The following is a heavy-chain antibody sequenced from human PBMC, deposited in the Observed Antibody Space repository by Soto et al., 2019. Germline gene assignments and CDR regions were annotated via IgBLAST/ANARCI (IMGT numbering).Heavy chain of an antibody. J-gene: IGHJ6*02. Sequence: PSETLSLTCTVSGCSISSGGYYWSWIRQHPGKGLEWIGYIYYSGSTYYNPSLKSRVTISVDTSKNQFSLKLSSVTAADTAVYYCARDRDVGQQLDYYYYGMDVWGQGTTVTSP. CDR1: GCSISSGGYY. D-gene: IGHD6-13*01. CDR3: ARDRDVGQQLDYYYYGMDV. V-gene: IGHV4-31*03. CDR2: IYYSGST.